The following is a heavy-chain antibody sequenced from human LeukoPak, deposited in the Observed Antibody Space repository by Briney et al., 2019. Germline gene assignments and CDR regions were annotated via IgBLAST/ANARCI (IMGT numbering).Heavy chain of an antibody. J-gene: IGHJ4*02. CDR2: INHSGST. CDR1: GGSISSYY. D-gene: IGHD6-19*01. Sequence: SESLSLTCTVSGGSISSYYWSWIRQPPGKGLEWIGEINHSGSTNYNPSLKSRVTISVDTSKNQFSLKLSSATAADTAVYYCARMGVGWYSSGSTHSGYFDYWGQGTLVTVSS. V-gene: IGHV4-34*01. CDR3: ARMGVGWYSSGSTHSGYFDY.